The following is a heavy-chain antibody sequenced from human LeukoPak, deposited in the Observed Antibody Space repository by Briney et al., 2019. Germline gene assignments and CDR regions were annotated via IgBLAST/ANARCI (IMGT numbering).Heavy chain of an antibody. CDR3: ARGNYGSGSYNGDWGLFDY. D-gene: IGHD3-10*01. J-gene: IGHJ4*02. V-gene: IGHV1-69*06. CDR2: IIPIFGTA. Sequence: GASVKVSCKASGGTFSSYAISWVRQAPGQGLEWMGGIIPIFGTANYAQKFQGRVTITADKSTSTAYMELISLRSEETAVYYCARGNYGSGSYNGDWGLFDYWGQGTLVTVSS. CDR1: GGTFSSYA.